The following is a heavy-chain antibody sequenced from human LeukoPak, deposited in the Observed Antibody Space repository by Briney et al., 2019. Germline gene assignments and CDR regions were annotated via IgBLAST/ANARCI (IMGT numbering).Heavy chain of an antibody. Sequence: ASVKVSRKASGYTFTNYGISWVRQAPGQGLEWMGWISVYNGNTNYAQKLQGRVTMTRDTSISTAYMELSRLRSDDTAVFYCARSPDILTGENFDYWGQGTLVTVSS. CDR1: GYTFTNYG. V-gene: IGHV1-18*01. D-gene: IGHD3-9*01. CDR3: ARSPDILTGENFDY. J-gene: IGHJ4*02. CDR2: ISVYNGNT.